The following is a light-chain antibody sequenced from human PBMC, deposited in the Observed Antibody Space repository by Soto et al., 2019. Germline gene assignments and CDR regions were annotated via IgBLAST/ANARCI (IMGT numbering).Light chain of an antibody. CDR2: NND. CDR1: RSDIGTNT. V-gene: IGLV1-44*01. J-gene: IGLJ3*02. Sequence: QSVLTQPPSASGTPGQRVIISCSGSRSDIGTNTVNWYQQLPGTAPKLLIYNNDQRSSGVPDRFSASKSGTSASLAISGLQSEDEANYYCAAWEDSLNGGVFGGGTKLTVL. CDR3: AAWEDSLNGGV.